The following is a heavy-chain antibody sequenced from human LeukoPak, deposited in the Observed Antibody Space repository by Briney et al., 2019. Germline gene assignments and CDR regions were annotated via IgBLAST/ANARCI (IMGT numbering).Heavy chain of an antibody. CDR3: ARQSSPHAEFDY. CDR2: IIPIFGTA. J-gene: IGHJ4*02. CDR1: GYTFTSYD. V-gene: IGHV1-69*13. Sequence: ASVKVSCKASGYTFTSYDINWVRQAPGQGLEWMGGIIPIFGTANYAQKFQGRVTITADESTSTAYMELSSLRSEDTAVYYCARQSSPHAEFDYWGQGTLVTVSS. D-gene: IGHD6-13*01.